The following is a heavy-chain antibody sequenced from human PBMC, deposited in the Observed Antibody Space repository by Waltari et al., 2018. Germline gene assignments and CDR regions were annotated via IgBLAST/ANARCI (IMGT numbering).Heavy chain of an antibody. D-gene: IGHD3-22*01. CDR2: VSPHNGDT. Sequence: QVQLVQSGAEVEKPGASVKVSCTAIGYTFTRYGISWVRQAPGQGLEWMGWVSPHNGDTDYAQKFQGRVTMATDTFMNTAYMELRSLRPDDTAVYYCARVGIYYDSSGYYGAFQHWGQGTLVTVSS. V-gene: IGHV1-18*04. J-gene: IGHJ1*01. CDR3: ARVGIYYDSSGYYGAFQH. CDR1: GYTFTRYG.